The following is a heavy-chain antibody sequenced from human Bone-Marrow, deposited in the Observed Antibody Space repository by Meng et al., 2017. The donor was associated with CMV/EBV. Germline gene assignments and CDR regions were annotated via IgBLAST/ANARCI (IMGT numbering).Heavy chain of an antibody. CDR1: GGTFSSYA. J-gene: IGHJ6*02. V-gene: IGHV1-69*10. D-gene: IGHD2-2*02. CDR2: IIPILGIA. Sequence: SVKVFCKASGGTFSSYAISWVRQAPGQGLEWMGGIIPILGIANYAQKFQGRVTITADKSTSTAYMELSSLRSEDTAVYYCARVPPLAGVVPAAIDYYYYGMDVWVQGTTVTVSS. CDR3: ARVPPLAGVVPAAIDYYYYGMDV.